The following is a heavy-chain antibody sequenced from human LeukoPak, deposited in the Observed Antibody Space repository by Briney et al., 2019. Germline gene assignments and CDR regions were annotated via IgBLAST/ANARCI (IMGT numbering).Heavy chain of an antibody. J-gene: IGHJ4*02. V-gene: IGHV5-51*01. Sequence: GESLKISCKGSGYSFTSYWIGWVRQMPGKGLEWMGIIYPGGSDTRYSPSFQGQVTISADKSISTAYLQWSSLEASDTAMYYCARHPIPKKYCSGGSCYDNYFDYWGQGTLVTVSS. CDR1: GYSFTSYW. CDR2: IYPGGSDT. CDR3: ARHPIPKKYCSGGSCYDNYFDY. D-gene: IGHD2-15*01.